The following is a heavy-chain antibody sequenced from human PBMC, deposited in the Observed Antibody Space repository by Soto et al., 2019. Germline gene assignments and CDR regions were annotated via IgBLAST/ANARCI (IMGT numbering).Heavy chain of an antibody. CDR2: IYDSGST. V-gene: IGHV4-61*01. Sequence: SETLSLTCTVSGGSVSSGSYYWSWIRQPPGKGLEWIGYIYDSGSTVYNPSLQSRVSISVDTSKNQFSLTLISVTAADTALYYCARSSRIPAAIGPTDYYYGMNVWGQGTTVTVSS. CDR3: ARSSRIPAAIGPTDYYYGMNV. J-gene: IGHJ6*02. CDR1: GGSVSSGSYY. D-gene: IGHD2-2*01.